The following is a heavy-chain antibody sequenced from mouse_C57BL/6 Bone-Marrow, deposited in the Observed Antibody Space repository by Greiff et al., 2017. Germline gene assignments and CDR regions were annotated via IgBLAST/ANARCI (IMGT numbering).Heavy chain of an antibody. CDR2: IAPNSGGT. V-gene: IGHV1-72*01. Sequence: VQLQQPGAELVKPGASVQLSCKASGYTFTSYWMHWVKQRPGRGLEWIGRIAPNSGGTKYNEKFKSKATLTVDKPSSTASMQLSSLTSEDSAVYYCARRLVDYWGQGTTLTVSS. CDR3: ARRLVDY. D-gene: IGHD4-1*01. J-gene: IGHJ2*01. CDR1: GYTFTSYW.